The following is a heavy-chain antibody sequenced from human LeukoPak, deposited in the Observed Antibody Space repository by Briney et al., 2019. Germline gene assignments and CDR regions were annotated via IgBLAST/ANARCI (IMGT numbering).Heavy chain of an antibody. J-gene: IGHJ2*01. V-gene: IGHV3-30*02. CDR2: IRSDGTNK. CDR3: AKGGVGRIWSGYVSPEGYFDL. Sequence: GGSLRLSCAASGFNFSTYGMHWVRQAPGKGLEWVTYIRSDGTNKYYVDSVRGRFIISRDNSKKTLSLQMNNLRTEDTAVYYCAKGGVGRIWSGYVSPEGYFDLWGRGTLVTVSS. D-gene: IGHD3-3*01. CDR1: GFNFSTYG.